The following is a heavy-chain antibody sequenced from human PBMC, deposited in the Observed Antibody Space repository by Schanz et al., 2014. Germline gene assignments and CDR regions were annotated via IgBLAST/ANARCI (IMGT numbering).Heavy chain of an antibody. CDR1: GFTFSAYG. J-gene: IGHJ3*01. V-gene: IGHV3-33*05. CDR3: ARDEGRDGYNLAFDV. D-gene: IGHD2-21*01. Sequence: QVQLVESGGCVVQPWRSLRLSCAASGFTFSAYGMHWVRQAPGKGLEWVAVISYDGTNKYYADSVKGRFTISRDNSKNTLFLQMNSLRADDTAIYFCARDEGRDGYNLAFDVWGQGTTVTVSS. CDR2: ISYDGTNK.